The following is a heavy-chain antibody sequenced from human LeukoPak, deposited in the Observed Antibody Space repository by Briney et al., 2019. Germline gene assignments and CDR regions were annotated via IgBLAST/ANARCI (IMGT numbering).Heavy chain of an antibody. V-gene: IGHV3-23*01. CDR2: ISNNGGYT. D-gene: IGHD4-23*01. CDR1: GFTFSSSA. CDR3: ARGGYGGPSNY. Sequence: GGSLRLSCAASGFTFSSSAMSWVRQAPGKGLEWVSAISNNGGYTYYADSVQGRFTISRDNSKSTLCLQMNSLRAEDTAVYYCARGGYGGPSNYWGQGTLVTVSS. J-gene: IGHJ4*02.